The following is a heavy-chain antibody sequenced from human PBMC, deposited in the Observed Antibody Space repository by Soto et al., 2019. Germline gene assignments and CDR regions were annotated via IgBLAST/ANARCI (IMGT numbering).Heavy chain of an antibody. D-gene: IGHD4-17*01. CDR2: IYHSGSA. Sequence: QLQLQESGSGLVKPSQTLSLTCAVSGGSISSGGYSWTWIRQPPGKGLEWIGYIYHSGSAYSNPSLQSRVTISVARSKNQFSLKLSSVTAADTAVYYCARAHYGDYGYGMDVWGQGTTVTVSS. CDR3: ARAHYGDYGYGMDV. J-gene: IGHJ6*02. V-gene: IGHV4-30-2*01. CDR1: GGSISSGGYS.